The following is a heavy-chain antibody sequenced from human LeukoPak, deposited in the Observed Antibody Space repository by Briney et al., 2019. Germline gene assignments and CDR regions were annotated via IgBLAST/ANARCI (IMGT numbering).Heavy chain of an antibody. J-gene: IGHJ5*02. CDR3: ARVRYDYVWGTHPNWFDP. CDR1: GGSISSYY. V-gene: IGHV4-59*01. D-gene: IGHD3-16*01. Sequence: SETLSLTCTVSGGSISSYYWSWIRQPPGEGLEWIGYIYYSGSTNYNPSLKSRVTISVDTSKNQFSLKLSSVTAADTAVYYCARVRYDYVWGTHPNWFDPWGQGTLVTVSS. CDR2: IYYSGST.